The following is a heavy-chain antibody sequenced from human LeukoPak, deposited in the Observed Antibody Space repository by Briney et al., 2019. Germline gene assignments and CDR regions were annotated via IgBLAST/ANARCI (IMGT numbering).Heavy chain of an antibody. V-gene: IGHV3-21*01. CDR3: ARDIEWELNPYFDY. CDR1: GFTFSSYS. D-gene: IGHD1-26*01. Sequence: GGSLRLSCAASGFTFSSYSMNWVRQAPGKGLEWVSSIKGRFTISRDNAKNSLYLQMNSLRAEDTAVYYCARDIEWELNPYFDYWGQGTLVTVSS. CDR2: I. J-gene: IGHJ4*02.